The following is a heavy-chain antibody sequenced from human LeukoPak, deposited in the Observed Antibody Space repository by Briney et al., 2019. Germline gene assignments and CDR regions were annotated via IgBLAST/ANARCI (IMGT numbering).Heavy chain of an antibody. Sequence: ASVKLSCKASGYTFTGFYMHWVRQAPGPGLEWMGWINPNSGGTNYAQKFQGRVTMTRDTTTSTAYMELSRLRSDDTAVYYCASVGQWLVHDWFDPWGQGTLVTVSS. CDR1: GYTFTGFY. D-gene: IGHD6-19*01. CDR2: INPNSGGT. V-gene: IGHV1-2*02. CDR3: ASVGQWLVHDWFDP. J-gene: IGHJ5*02.